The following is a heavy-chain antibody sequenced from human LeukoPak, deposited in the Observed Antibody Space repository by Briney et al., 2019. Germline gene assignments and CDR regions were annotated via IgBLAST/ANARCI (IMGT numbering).Heavy chain of an antibody. CDR1: GGSISSSNYY. CDR3: ARLRWRQLGYFDY. J-gene: IGHJ4*02. V-gene: IGHV4-39*01. CDR2: IHYSGST. D-gene: IGHD5-24*01. Sequence: SETLSLTCTVSGGSISSSNYYWGWIRQPPGKGLEWIESIHYSGSTYYNPSLKSRVTISVDTSKNQVPLKLTSVTAADTAVYYCARLRWRQLGYFDYWGQGTLVTVSS.